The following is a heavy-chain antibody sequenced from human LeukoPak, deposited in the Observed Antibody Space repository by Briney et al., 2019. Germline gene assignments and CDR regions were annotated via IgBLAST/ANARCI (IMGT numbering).Heavy chain of an antibody. CDR3: ASLVSYYYDSSRYDY. CDR1: GFSVSSNY. J-gene: IGHJ4*02. CDR2: IYSGGST. D-gene: IGHD3-22*01. Sequence: GWSRRLCCGADGFSVSSNYMSRVLQVTGTWLLWVPVIYSGGSTYYADSVKGRFTISRDNSKNTLYLQMNSLRAEDTAVYYCASLVSYYYDSSRYDYWGQGTLVTVSS. V-gene: IGHV3-66*01.